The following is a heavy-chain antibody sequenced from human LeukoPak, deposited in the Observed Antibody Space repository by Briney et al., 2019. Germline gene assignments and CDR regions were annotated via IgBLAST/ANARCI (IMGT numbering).Heavy chain of an antibody. CDR1: GFTFSNYG. CDR2: ISYDGSNK. CDR3: AKAYGYCTTTSCSHKEFDY. Sequence: GGSLRLSCAASGFTFSNYGMHWVRQAPGKGLEWVAVISYDGSNKYYADSVKGRFAISRDNSKNTLYLQMNSLRAEDTAVYYCAKAYGYCTTTSCSHKEFDYWGQGTLVTVSS. J-gene: IGHJ4*02. V-gene: IGHV3-30*18. D-gene: IGHD2-2*01.